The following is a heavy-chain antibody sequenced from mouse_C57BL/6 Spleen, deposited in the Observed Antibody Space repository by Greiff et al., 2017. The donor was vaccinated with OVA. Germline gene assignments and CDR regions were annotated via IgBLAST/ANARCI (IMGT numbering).Heavy chain of an antibody. CDR3: ARQLEDFDY. V-gene: IGHV3-6*01. Sequence: EVKLQESGPGLVKPSQSLSLTCSVTGYSITSGYYWNWIRQFPGNKLEWMGYISYDGSNNYNPSLKNRISITRDTSKNQFFLKLNSVTTEDTATYYCARQLEDFDYWGQGTTLTVSS. CDR1: GYSITSGYY. D-gene: IGHD3-1*01. CDR2: ISYDGSN. J-gene: IGHJ2*01.